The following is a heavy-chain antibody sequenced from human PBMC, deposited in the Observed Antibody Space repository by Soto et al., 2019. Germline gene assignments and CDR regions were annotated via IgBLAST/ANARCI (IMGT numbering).Heavy chain of an antibody. CDR1: GRIFSSDT. Sequence: GGSLRLSGAASGRIFSSDTMHWVRQAPGKGLEWVGVITYDGSNQYYADSVKGRFTISRDNSRNMLFLQMNSLRPDDTAVYYCARAPSGSYAEFDYWGQGTLVTVSS. V-gene: IGHV3-30-3*01. CDR3: ARAPSGSYAEFDY. D-gene: IGHD1-26*01. CDR2: ITYDGSNQ. J-gene: IGHJ4*02.